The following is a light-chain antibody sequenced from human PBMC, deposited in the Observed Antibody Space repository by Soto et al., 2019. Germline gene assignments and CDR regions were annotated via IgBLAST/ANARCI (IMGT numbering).Light chain of an antibody. CDR3: QQRSNWPGT. Sequence: EIVLTQSPATLSLSPGERATLSCCASQSVSSYLACYQQKPGQAPRLLIYDASNRSTGIPARFSGSGSGTDFTLTISSLEPEDLAVYYCQQRSNWPGTFGQGTKVDIK. CDR1: QSVSSY. V-gene: IGKV3-11*01. J-gene: IGKJ1*01. CDR2: DAS.